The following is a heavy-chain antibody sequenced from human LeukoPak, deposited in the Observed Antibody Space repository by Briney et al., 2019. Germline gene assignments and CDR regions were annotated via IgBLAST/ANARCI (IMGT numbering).Heavy chain of an antibody. CDR1: GGSISSGGYY. V-gene: IGHV4-31*03. D-gene: IGHD3-22*01. J-gene: IGHJ4*02. CDR3: ARVGHSSGSMGGYFDY. Sequence: PSQTLSLTCTVSGGSISSGGYYWSWIRQHPGKGLEWIGYIYYSGSTNYNPSLKSRVTISVDTSKNQFSLKLSSVTAADTAVYYCARVGHSSGSMGGYFDYWGQGTLVTVSS. CDR2: IYYSGST.